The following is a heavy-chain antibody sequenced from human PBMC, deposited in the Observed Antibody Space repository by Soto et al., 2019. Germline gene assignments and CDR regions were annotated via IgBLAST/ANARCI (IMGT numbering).Heavy chain of an antibody. V-gene: IGHV4-31*03. J-gene: IGHJ6*02. D-gene: IGHD6-13*01. CDR1: GGSISSGGYY. CDR2: IYYSGST. CDR3: ARDLLDGAAAGTGGMDV. Sequence: SETLSLTCTVSGGSISSGGYYWSWIRQHPGKGLEWIGYIYYSGSTYYNPSLKSRVTISVDTSKNQFSLKLSSVTAADTAVYYCARDLLDGAAAGTGGMDVWGQGTTVTVSS.